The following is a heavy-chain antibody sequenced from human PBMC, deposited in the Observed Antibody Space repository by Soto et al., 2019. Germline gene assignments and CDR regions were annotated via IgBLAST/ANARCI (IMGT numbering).Heavy chain of an antibody. CDR1: GFNFGNNW. Sequence: EVQLVESGGGLVQPGGSLRLSCAASGFNFGNNWMHWVRQAPWKGLEWVSRMNSDGRTTNYADSVKGRFAVSRDNAKNTLYLQMNSLRAEDAAVYYCATAEVDYRGPGPLVTVSS. J-gene: IGHJ4*02. CDR2: MNSDGRTT. CDR3: ATAEVDY. V-gene: IGHV3-74*01.